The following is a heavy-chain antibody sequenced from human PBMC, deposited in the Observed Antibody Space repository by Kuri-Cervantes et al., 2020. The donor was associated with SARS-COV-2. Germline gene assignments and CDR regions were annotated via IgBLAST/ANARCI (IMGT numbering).Heavy chain of an antibody. Sequence: ETLSLTCAASGFTFSSYAMSWVRQAPGKGLEWVSAISGSGGSTYYADSVKGRFTISRDNSKNTLYLQMNSLRAEDTAVYYCAKRMNDYGDMRDYWGQGTLVTVSS. D-gene: IGHD4-17*01. V-gene: IGHV3-23*01. CDR1: GFTFSSYA. J-gene: IGHJ4*02. CDR2: ISGSGGST. CDR3: AKRMNDYGDMRDY.